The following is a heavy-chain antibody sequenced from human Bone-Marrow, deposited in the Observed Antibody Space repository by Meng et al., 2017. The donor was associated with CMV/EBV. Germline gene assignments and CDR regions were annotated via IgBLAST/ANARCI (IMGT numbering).Heavy chain of an antibody. D-gene: IGHD2-21*01. J-gene: IGHJ4*02. V-gene: IGHV3-48*03. CDR3: ASFYCGGECYPYYVDY. Sequence: GESLKISCAASGFTFSSYEMNWVRQAPGKGLEWVSYISSSGSIIYYADSVKGRFTISRDNAKNSLYLQMNSLRVEDTAVYYCASFYCGGECYPYYVDYWGQGTLVTVSS. CDR1: GFTFSSYE. CDR2: ISSSGSII.